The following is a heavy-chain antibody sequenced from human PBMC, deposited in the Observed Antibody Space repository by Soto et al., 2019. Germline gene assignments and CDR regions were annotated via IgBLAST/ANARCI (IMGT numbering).Heavy chain of an antibody. CDR3: AREAPPYYYDSSAYAFDI. Sequence: GGSLRLSCAASGFTFSSYSMNWVRQAPGKGLEWVSYISSSSSTIYYADSVKGRFTISRDNAKNSLYLQMNSLRAEDTAVYYCAREAPPYYYDSSAYAFDIWGQGTMITVSS. V-gene: IGHV3-48*01. J-gene: IGHJ3*02. CDR2: ISSSSSTI. CDR1: GFTFSSYS. D-gene: IGHD3-22*01.